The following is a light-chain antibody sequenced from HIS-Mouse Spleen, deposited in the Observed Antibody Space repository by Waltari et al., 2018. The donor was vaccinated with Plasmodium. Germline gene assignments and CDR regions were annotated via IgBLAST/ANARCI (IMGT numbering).Light chain of an antibody. CDR1: ALPKKY. CDR2: EDS. Sequence: SYELTQPPSVSVSPGQTARITCSGDALPKKYAYWYQQKSGQAPVLVIYEDSKRPSGSAERFACSSSGTMATLTISGAQVEDEADYYCYSTDSSGNHRVFGGGTKLTVL. V-gene: IGLV3-10*01. CDR3: YSTDSSGNHRV. J-gene: IGLJ3*02.